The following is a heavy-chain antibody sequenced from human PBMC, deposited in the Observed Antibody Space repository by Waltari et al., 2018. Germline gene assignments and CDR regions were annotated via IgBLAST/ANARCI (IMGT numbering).Heavy chain of an antibody. Sequence: QLQLQESGPGLVKPSETLSLTCTVSGGSISSSSYYWGWIRQPPGKGLEWIGSIYYSGSTYYNPSLKSRVTISVDTSKNQFALKLSSVTAADTAVYYCARGRSTGYVWGSYRSYYFDYWGQGTLVTVSS. CDR2: IYYSGST. J-gene: IGHJ4*02. CDR1: GGSISSSSYY. CDR3: ARGRSTGYVWGSYRSYYFDY. D-gene: IGHD3-16*02. V-gene: IGHV4-39*07.